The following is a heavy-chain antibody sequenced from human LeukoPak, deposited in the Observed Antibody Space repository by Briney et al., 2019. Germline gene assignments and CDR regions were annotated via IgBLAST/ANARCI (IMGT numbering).Heavy chain of an antibody. D-gene: IGHD1-26*01. CDR2: TTGRGDNT. Sequence: GGSLSLSCAASGFFFSDSAMAWVRQAPGKGLEWVSTTTGRGDNTHYADSVRGRITFSRDNSKNTLYLQMNSLGVDDTAVYYCTRDLTEYVGASADWGQGTLVTVSS. J-gene: IGHJ4*02. V-gene: IGHV3-23*01. CDR3: TRDLTEYVGASAD. CDR1: GFFFSDSA.